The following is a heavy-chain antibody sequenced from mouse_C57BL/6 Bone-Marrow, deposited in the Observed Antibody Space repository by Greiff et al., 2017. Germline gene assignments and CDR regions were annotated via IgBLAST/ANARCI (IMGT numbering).Heavy chain of an antibody. Sequence: EVMLVESGGGLVQPGGSLKLSCAASGFTFSDYGMAWVRQAPRKGPAWVAFISNLAYSIYYADTVTGRFTISRENAKNTLYLEMSSLRSEDTAMYYCARRGYMDYWGQGTSVTVSS. CDR1: GFTFSDYG. CDR2: ISNLAYSI. CDR3: ARRGYMDY. J-gene: IGHJ4*01. V-gene: IGHV5-15*04.